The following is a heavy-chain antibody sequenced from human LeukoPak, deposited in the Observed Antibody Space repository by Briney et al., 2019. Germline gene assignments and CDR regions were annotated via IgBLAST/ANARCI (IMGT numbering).Heavy chain of an antibody. D-gene: IGHD5-24*01. J-gene: IGHJ4*02. CDR2: ISSSSSTI. Sequence: GALRLSCAASGFTFSSYGMTWVRQAPGKGLEWVSYISSSSSTIYYADSVKGRFTISRDNAKNSLYLQLNSLRAEDTAVYYCASMRWRYWGQGTLVTVSS. CDR3: ASMRWRY. CDR1: GFTFSSYG. V-gene: IGHV3-48*01.